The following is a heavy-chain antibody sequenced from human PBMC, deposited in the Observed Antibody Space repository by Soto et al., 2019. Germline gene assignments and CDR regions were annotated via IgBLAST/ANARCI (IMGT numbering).Heavy chain of an antibody. CDR2: ISGSGGST. V-gene: IGHV3-23*01. D-gene: IGHD6-25*01. CDR3: ARSGVGDYSYYGMDV. Sequence: RRLSCAASGFTFSSYAMSWVRQAPGKGLEWVPAISGSGGSTYYADSVKGRFTISRDNSKNTLYLQMNSLRAEDTAVYYCARSGVGDYSYYGMDVWGQGTTVTVSS. CDR1: GFTFSSYA. J-gene: IGHJ6*02.